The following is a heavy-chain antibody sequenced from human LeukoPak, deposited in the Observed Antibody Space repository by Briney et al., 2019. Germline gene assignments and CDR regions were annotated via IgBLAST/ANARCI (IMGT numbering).Heavy chain of an antibody. Sequence: NPSQTLSLTCTVSGGSISSGDYYWSWIRQPPGKGLEWIGYIYYSGSTCYNPSLKSRVTISVDTSNNQFSLKRSSVTAADTVVYYCARTYCGGDCYYYYDYGMDVWGQGTTVTVSS. CDR2: IYYSGST. V-gene: IGHV4-30-4*01. CDR1: GGSISSGDYY. J-gene: IGHJ6*02. CDR3: ARTYCGGDCYYYYDYGMDV. D-gene: IGHD2-21*02.